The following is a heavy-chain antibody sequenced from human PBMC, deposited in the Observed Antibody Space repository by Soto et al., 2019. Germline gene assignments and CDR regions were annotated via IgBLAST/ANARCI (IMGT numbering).Heavy chain of an antibody. CDR3: ASQRRDGYFGDY. CDR2: IKQDGSEE. CDR1: GFTFQTYR. J-gene: IGHJ4*02. D-gene: IGHD5-12*01. V-gene: IGHV3-7*01. Sequence: EVQLVESGGGLVQPGGSLRLSCVGSGFTFQTYRMTWVRQAPGKGLEWVANIKQDGSEEHYVDSVKGRFTISRDNAKNSLYLQMNSLRAEDTAVYYCASQRRDGYFGDYWGQGTLVTVSS.